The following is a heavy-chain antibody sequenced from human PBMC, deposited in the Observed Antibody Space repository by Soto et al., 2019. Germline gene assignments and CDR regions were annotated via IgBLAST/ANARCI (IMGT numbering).Heavy chain of an antibody. V-gene: IGHV4-61*05. CDR1: GGSVTASNY. CDR2: TA. Sequence: QLQLEESGPGLVKPSGTLSLTCTVSGGSVTASNYWGWIRQPPGKGLEWIGSTASYNPSLKSRVTISVDTSKNQFSLKLNSVTTADTAVYYCARADAPYYYDYSGFYFGYWGQGTLVTVSP. D-gene: IGHD3-22*01. CDR3: ARADAPYYYDYSGFYFGY. J-gene: IGHJ4*02.